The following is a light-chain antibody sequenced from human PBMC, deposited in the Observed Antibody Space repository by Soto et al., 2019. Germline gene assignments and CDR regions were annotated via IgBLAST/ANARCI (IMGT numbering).Light chain of an antibody. CDR3: QQYGSSRT. V-gene: IGKV3-20*01. Sequence: EIVLTQSPGTLSLSPGERATLSCRASQSVSSSYLAWYQQKPGQAPRLLIYGASSRATGIPDRFSGSGSGTDFTLTHSRLEPEDFAVYYCQQYGSSRTFGQGTKVEIK. CDR1: QSVSSSY. CDR2: GAS. J-gene: IGKJ1*01.